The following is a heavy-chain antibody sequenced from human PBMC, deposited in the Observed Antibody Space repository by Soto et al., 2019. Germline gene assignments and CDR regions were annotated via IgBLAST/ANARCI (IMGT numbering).Heavy chain of an antibody. D-gene: IGHD5-18*01. CDR3: ARDRVQGLVTAHYNGMDV. Sequence: ASVKVSCKASGYKFTGYGISWVRQAPGQGLEWMGWISAYTGNTNYAQKFQGRVSMTIDKSTNTAYMDLRSLRSDDTAVYYCARDRVQGLVTAHYNGMDVWALGTTVRVSS. CDR2: ISAYTGNT. V-gene: IGHV1-18*01. J-gene: IGHJ6*02. CDR1: GYKFTGYG.